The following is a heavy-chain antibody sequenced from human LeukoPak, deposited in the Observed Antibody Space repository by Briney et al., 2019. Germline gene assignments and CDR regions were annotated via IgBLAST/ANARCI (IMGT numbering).Heavy chain of an antibody. CDR2: IYHSGNT. CDR1: GGSVSSGSSF. J-gene: IGHJ4*02. Sequence: SETLSLTCTVSGGSVSSGSSFWSWIRQPPGKGLEWIGYIYHSGNTNYNPSLKSRVTLSVDTSKSQLSLKLNSVTAADTAVYYCARDRNYYDSSGYYFANWGQGTLVTVSS. V-gene: IGHV4-61*01. D-gene: IGHD3-22*01. CDR3: ARDRNYYDSSGYYFAN.